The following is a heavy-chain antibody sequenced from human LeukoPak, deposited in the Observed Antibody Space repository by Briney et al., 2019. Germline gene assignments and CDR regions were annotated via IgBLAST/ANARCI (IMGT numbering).Heavy chain of an antibody. J-gene: IGHJ2*01. V-gene: IGHV5-51*01. D-gene: IGHD6-13*01. Sequence: GESLKISCKGSGYSFTNFWIGWVRQMPGKGLEWMGIIYPGDSDTRYSPSFQGQVTISADKSISTVYLQWSSLKASDTAIYYCARRSLWYSSSWHQGWNFDLWGRGSRVTVSS. CDR1: GYSFTNFW. CDR3: ARRSLWYSSSWHQGWNFDL. CDR2: IYPGDSDT.